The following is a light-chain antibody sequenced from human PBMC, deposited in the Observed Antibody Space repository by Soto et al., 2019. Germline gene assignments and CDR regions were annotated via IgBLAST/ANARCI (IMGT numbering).Light chain of an antibody. V-gene: IGKV3-20*01. CDR3: QQYGSIPKT. CDR2: GAS. Sequence: EIVLTQSPGTLSLSPGERATLSCRASQSVSSSYLAWYQQKPGQAPRLLIYGASSRDTGSPDRSSGSGSGTDSTLTISRPETEDFALYYCQQYGSIPKTFGGGTKVEIK. J-gene: IGKJ4*01. CDR1: QSVSSSY.